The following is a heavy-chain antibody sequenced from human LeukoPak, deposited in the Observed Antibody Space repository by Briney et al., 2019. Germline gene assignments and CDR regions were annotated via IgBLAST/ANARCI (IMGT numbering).Heavy chain of an antibody. J-gene: IGHJ6*03. V-gene: IGHV4-59*01. CDR2: IYYSGST. CDR3: ARGDGYYYYYMDV. CDR1: GGSFSGYY. Sequence: SETLSLTCAVYGGSFSGYYWGWIRQPPGKGLEWIGYIYYSGSTNYNPSLKSRVTISVDTSKNQFSLKLSSVTAADTAVYYCARGDGYYYYYMDVWGKGTTVTVSS.